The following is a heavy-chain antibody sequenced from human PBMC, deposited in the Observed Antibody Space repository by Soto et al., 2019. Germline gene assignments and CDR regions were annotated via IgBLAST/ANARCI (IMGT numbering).Heavy chain of an antibody. Sequence: QVQLVQSGAEVKKPGSSVKVSCKASGGTFSSYAISWVRQAPGQGLEWMGGIIPIFGTANYAQKFQGRVTITADESTSTAYMDLSSLRSEDTAVYYCARDLDYGGNSFYYYGMDVWGQGTTVTVSS. CDR3: ARDLDYGGNSFYYYGMDV. D-gene: IGHD4-17*01. CDR1: GGTFSSYA. V-gene: IGHV1-69*12. CDR2: IIPIFGTA. J-gene: IGHJ6*02.